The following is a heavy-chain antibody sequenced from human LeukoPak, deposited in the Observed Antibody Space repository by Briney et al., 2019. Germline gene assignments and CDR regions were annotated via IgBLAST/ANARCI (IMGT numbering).Heavy chain of an antibody. J-gene: IGHJ4*02. V-gene: IGHV4-61*02. CDR3: ASDGGSGWHNLDY. CDR1: GGSISSGNYY. D-gene: IGHD6-19*01. CDR2: IYNSGIT. Sequence: SETLSLTCTVSGGSISSGNYYWSWIRQPAGKGLEYIGRIYNSGITNYNPSLKSRVTISVDTSKNQFSLKLNSVTAADTAVYYCASDGGSGWHNLDYWGQGTLVIVSS.